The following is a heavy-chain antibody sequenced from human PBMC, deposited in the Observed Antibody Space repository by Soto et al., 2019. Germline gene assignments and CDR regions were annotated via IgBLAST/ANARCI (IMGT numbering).Heavy chain of an antibody. Sequence: QMQLVQSGPEVKKPGTSVKVSCKASGFTFTSSAVQWVRQARGQRLEWIGWIVVGSGNTNYAQKFQERVIITRDMSTSTAYMELSSLRSEDTAVYYCAADTAAPYPYYYYGMDVWGQGTTVTVSS. CDR3: AADTAAPYPYYYYGMDV. J-gene: IGHJ6*02. V-gene: IGHV1-58*01. CDR1: GFTFTSSA. CDR2: IVVGSGNT. D-gene: IGHD2-2*01.